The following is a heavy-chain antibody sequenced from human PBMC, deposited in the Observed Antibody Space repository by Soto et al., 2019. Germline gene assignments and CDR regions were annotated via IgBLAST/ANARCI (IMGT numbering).Heavy chain of an antibody. CDR2: ISVSAGSA. CDR3: AKGTSSWYYFDS. Sequence: GGSLRLSCAASGLSFSRYVMSWVRQAPGKGLEWVSSISVSAGSAYYADSVKGRFTISRDNSKNTVSLQMNSLRDEDTAVYYFAKGTSSWYYFDSWGQGTLVTVSS. D-gene: IGHD6-13*01. CDR1: GLSFSRYV. V-gene: IGHV3-23*01. J-gene: IGHJ4*02.